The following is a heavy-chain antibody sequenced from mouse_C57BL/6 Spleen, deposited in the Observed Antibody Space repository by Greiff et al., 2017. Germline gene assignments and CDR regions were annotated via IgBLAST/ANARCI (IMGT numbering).Heavy chain of an antibody. CDR3: ARGIYYGYDGFDC. V-gene: IGHV1-54*01. CDR1: GYAFTNYL. CDR2: INPGSGGT. D-gene: IGHD2-2*01. Sequence: VQLQQSGAELVRPGTSVKVSCKASGYAFTNYLIAWVKQRPGQGLEWIGVINPGSGGTNYNEKFKGKATLTVDKSSSTAYMQLSSLTSEDSAVYFCARGIYYGYDGFDCWGRGTTLTVST. J-gene: IGHJ2*01.